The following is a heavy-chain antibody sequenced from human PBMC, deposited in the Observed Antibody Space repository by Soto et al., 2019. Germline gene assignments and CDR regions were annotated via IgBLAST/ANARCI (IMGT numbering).Heavy chain of an antibody. Sequence: GMDWVRQAPGKGLEWVAMISDDGTKKNYADSVKGRFTISRDNSKNTMYLQMNSLRPEDTAVYYCAKDIVVPSALGYYYYGMDFWGQGTTVTVSS. D-gene: IGHD2-2*01. CDR3: AKDIVVPSALGYYYYGMDF. J-gene: IGHJ6*02. V-gene: IGHV3-30*18. CDR1: G. CDR2: ISDDGTKK.